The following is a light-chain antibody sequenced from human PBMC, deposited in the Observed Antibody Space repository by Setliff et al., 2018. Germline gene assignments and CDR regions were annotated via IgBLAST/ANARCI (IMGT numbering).Light chain of an antibody. V-gene: IGLV2-23*02. CDR1: NRDIGYYNL. CDR3: CSYAGGSAFA. J-gene: IGLJ1*01. CDR2: EST. Sequence: QSALAQPASVSGSPGQSITISCGGTNRDIGYYNLVSWYQQHPGKAPKLILYESTKRPSGVSDRFSGSKSGDVASLTISGLQAEDEAEYYCCSYAGGSAFAFGTGTKVTVL.